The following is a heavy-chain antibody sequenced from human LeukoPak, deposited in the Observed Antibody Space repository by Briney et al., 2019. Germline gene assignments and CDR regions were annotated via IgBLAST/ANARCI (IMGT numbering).Heavy chain of an antibody. CDR1: GFTFKNYG. V-gene: IGHV3-23*01. D-gene: IGHD3-9*01. J-gene: IGHJ6*02. Sequence: PGGSLRLSCEGSGFTFKNYGMSWVRQSPGKGLEWVSDINDIGSKTYYGDSMEGRVIVSRDNSKKAVYLQMSSLRAEDTAVYYCVKDNSIATILTGPEAIYCYHAMDVWGQGAMVTVSS. CDR2: INDIGSKT. CDR3: VKDNSIATILTGPEAIYCYHAMDV.